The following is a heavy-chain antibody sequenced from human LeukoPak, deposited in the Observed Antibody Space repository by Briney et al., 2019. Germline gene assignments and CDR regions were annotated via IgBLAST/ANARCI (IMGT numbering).Heavy chain of an antibody. Sequence: SETLSLTCTVSGGSISSYYWGWIRQPPGKGLEWIGYIYYSGSTNYNPSLKSRVTISVDTSKNQFSLKLSSVTAADTAVYCCARADYYDSSITQGYFDLWGRGTLVTVSS. D-gene: IGHD3-22*01. V-gene: IGHV4-59*01. CDR2: IYYSGST. CDR3: ARADYYDSSITQGYFDL. CDR1: GGSISSYY. J-gene: IGHJ2*01.